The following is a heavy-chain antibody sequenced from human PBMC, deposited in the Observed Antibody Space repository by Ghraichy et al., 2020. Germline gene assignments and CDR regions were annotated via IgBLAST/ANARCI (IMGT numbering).Heavy chain of an antibody. J-gene: IGHJ4*02. CDR2: IYYSGST. CDR3: ARLVRFGVYYFDY. CDR1: GGSISSSSFY. Sequence: SETLSLTCTVSGGSISSSSFYWAWIRQPPGKGLEWIGSIYYSGSTYYNPSLKSRVTISVDTSKNQFSLKLSSVTAADTALYYCARLVRFGVYYFDYWGQGTLVTVSS. V-gene: IGHV4-39*01. D-gene: IGHD3-10*01.